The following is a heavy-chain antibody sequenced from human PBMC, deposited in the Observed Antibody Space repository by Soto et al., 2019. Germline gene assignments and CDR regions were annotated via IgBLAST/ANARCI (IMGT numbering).Heavy chain of an antibody. CDR3: ARKDKSGYFNWFDP. J-gene: IGHJ5*02. CDR1: GYRFTSYW. CDR2: IFPSDSDT. V-gene: IGHV5-51*01. Sequence: GGSLKISCRTSGYRFTSYWIAWVRQMPGKCLEWMGIIFPSDSDTRYSPSFQGQVTISADRSTSTVFLQWASLKASDTAVYFCARKDKSGYFNWFDPWGQGTLVTVSS. D-gene: IGHD3-22*01.